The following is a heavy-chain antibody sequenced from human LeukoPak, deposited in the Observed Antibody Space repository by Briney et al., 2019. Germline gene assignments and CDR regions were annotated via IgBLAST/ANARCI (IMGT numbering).Heavy chain of an antibody. V-gene: IGHV4-34*01. CDR2: INHSGST. Sequence: SETLSLTCAVYGGSFIGYYWSWIRQPPGKGLEWIGEINHSGSTNYNPSLKSRVTISVDTSKNQFSLKLSSVTAADTAVYYCASGGGVDGYRRASQKFDYWGQGTLVTVSS. J-gene: IGHJ4*02. D-gene: IGHD5-24*01. CDR1: GGSFIGYY. CDR3: ASGGGVDGYRRASQKFDY.